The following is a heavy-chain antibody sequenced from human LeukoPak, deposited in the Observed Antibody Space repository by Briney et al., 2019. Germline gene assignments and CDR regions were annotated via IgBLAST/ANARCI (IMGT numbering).Heavy chain of an antibody. J-gene: IGHJ4*02. D-gene: IGHD1-26*01. Sequence: PGGSLRLSCAVSGFAFSYYSMNWVRQAPGKGLEWVSSISSSSSYIYYADSVKGRFTISRDNAKNSLYLQMNSLRAEDTAVYYCAKAGRNSFDYWGQGTLVTVSS. CDR3: AKAGRNSFDY. V-gene: IGHV3-21*01. CDR2: ISSSSSYI. CDR1: GFAFSYYS.